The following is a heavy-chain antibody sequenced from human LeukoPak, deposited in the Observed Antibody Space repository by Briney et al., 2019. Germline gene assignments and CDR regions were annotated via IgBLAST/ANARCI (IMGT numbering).Heavy chain of an antibody. J-gene: IGHJ6*03. CDR1: GFTFDRYT. Sequence: GGSLRLSCAASGFTFDRYTMYWVRQLPGKGLEWVSHITRDGSGTYYADSVKGRFTISRDNSKKSLYLQMNSLRIEDTALYYCAKGRAMIREDYYMDVWGKGTTVTVSS. V-gene: IGHV3-43*01. CDR3: AKGRAMIREDYYMDV. CDR2: ITRDGSGT. D-gene: IGHD3-10*01.